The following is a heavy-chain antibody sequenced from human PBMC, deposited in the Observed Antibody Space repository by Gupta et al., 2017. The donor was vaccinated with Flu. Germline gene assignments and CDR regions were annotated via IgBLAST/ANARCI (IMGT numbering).Heavy chain of an antibody. CDR1: GYTFTSYD. CDR3: ASSEYSSSSVLYYYYGMDV. D-gene: IGHD6-6*01. Sequence: QVQLVQSGAEVKQPGASVKVSCKASGYTFTSYDLNWVRQATGQGLEWMGWKNPNSGNTGYAQKFQGRVTMTRNTSISTAYMELSSLRSEDTAVYYCASSEYSSSSVLYYYYGMDVWGQGTTVTVSS. CDR2: KNPNSGNT. J-gene: IGHJ6*02. V-gene: IGHV1-8*01.